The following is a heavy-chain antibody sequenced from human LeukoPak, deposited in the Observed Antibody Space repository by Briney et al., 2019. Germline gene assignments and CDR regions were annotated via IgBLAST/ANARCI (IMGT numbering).Heavy chain of an antibody. V-gene: IGHV4-59*08. J-gene: IGHJ4*02. CDR2: IYYSGST. CDR3: ASSEYDSSGYMSY. CDR1: GGSFSGYY. D-gene: IGHD3-22*01. Sequence: SETLSLTCAVYGGSFSGYYWSWIRQPPGKGLEWIGYIYYSGSTNYNPSLKSRVTISVDTSKNQFSLKLSSVTAADTAVYYCASSEYDSSGYMSYWGQGTLVTVSS.